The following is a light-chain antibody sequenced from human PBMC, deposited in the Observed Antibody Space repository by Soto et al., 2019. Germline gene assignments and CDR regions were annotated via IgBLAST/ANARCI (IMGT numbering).Light chain of an antibody. J-gene: IGKJ1*01. V-gene: IGKV3-15*01. CDR1: QSISFN. CDR3: QHYNNWPSWT. CDR2: IAS. Sequence: EIVMTQSPAALSVSPGERVTLSCRASQSISFNLAWYQQKPGQAPRLLIYIASTRAAGIPARFSGTGSRTELTLTISSLQSEESAMYYCQHYNNWPSWTFGQVTKV.